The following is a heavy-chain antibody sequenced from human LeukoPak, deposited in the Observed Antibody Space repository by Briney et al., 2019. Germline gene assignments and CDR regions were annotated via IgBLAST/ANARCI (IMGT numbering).Heavy chain of an antibody. CDR1: GGTFSSYA. D-gene: IGHD3-22*01. CDR3: ARGPDGIGSSGYGY. Sequence: SVKVSCKASGGTFSSYAISWVRQAPGQGLEWMGGIIPIFGTANYAQKFQGRVTITADESTSTAYMELSSLRSEDTAVYYCARGPDGIGSSGYGYWGQGTLVTVSS. V-gene: IGHV1-69*13. CDR2: IIPIFGTA. J-gene: IGHJ4*02.